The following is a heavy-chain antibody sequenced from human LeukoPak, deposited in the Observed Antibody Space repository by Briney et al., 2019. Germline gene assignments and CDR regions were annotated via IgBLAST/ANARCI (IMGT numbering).Heavy chain of an antibody. Sequence: PSETLSLTCTVSGGSISSHYWSWIRQPPGKGLEWIGYIYYSGSTNYNPSLKSRVTISVDTSKNQFSLKLSSVTAADTAVYCCARGKGSGYDFWSGYYVYFDYWGQGTLVTVSS. J-gene: IGHJ4*02. CDR1: GGSISSHY. CDR3: ARGKGSGYDFWSGYYVYFDY. D-gene: IGHD3-3*01. V-gene: IGHV4-59*11. CDR2: IYYSGST.